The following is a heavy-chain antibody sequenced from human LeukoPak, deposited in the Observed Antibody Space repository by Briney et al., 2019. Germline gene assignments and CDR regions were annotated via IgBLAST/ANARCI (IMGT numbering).Heavy chain of an antibody. Sequence: PGGSLRLSCAASGFTFSSCWMSWVRQAPGKGLEWVANIKQDGSEKYYVDSVKGRFTISRDSAKNSLYLQMNSLRAEDTAVYYCASDYGEEGYWGQGTLVTVSS. CDR1: GFTFSSCW. J-gene: IGHJ4*02. D-gene: IGHD4-17*01. CDR3: ASDYGEEGY. V-gene: IGHV3-7*01. CDR2: IKQDGSEK.